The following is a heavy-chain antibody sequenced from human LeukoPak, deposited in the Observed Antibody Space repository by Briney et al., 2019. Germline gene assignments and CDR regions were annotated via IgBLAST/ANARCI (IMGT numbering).Heavy chain of an antibody. CDR2: ISDSGSSP. CDR1: GFTFSSYA. CDR3: AKDSGPWGYCTTTSCYFAY. V-gene: IGHV3-23*01. D-gene: IGHD2-2*01. J-gene: IGHJ4*02. Sequence: GGSLRLSCAASGFTFSSYAMSWVRQAPGKGLEWVSAISDSGSSPYYADSVRGRFTISRDNSKNTLHLQTNSLSAGDTAVYYCAKDSGPWGYCTTTSCYFAYWGQGALVTVSS.